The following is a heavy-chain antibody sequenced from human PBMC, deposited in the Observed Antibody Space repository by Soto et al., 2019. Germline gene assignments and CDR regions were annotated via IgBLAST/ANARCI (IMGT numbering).Heavy chain of an antibody. V-gene: IGHV5-51*01. CDR3: ARHWNYDFWSGYPPRGWFDP. CDR2: IYPGDSDT. Sequence: PGESLKISCKGSGYSFTSYWIGWVRQMPGKGLEWMGIIYPGDSDTRYSPSFQGQVTISADKSISTAYLQWSSLKASDTAMYYCARHWNYDFWSGYPPRGWFDPWGQGTLVTVSS. CDR1: GYSFTSYW. D-gene: IGHD3-3*01. J-gene: IGHJ5*02.